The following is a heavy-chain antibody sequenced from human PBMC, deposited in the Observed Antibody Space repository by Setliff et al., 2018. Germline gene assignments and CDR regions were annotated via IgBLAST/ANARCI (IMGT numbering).Heavy chain of an antibody. D-gene: IGHD3-22*01. CDR2: ISHGGGT. V-gene: IGHV4-34*01. CDR3: ATGDVYDSSAFFSDWFDP. Sequence: LSLTCTVYGGSFSAYYWSWIRQPPGKGLEWIGEISHGGGTNYNPSLKSRVTIAIDTSKNLFSLKLTSVTAADTAVYYCATGDVYDSSAFFSDWFDPWGQGTLVTVSS. CDR1: GGSFSAYY. J-gene: IGHJ5*02.